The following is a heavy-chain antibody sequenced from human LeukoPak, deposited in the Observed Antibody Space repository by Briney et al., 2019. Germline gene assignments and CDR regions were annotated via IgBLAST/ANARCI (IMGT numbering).Heavy chain of an antibody. Sequence: LAGGSLRLSCAASGFTFRNYGMSWVRQAPGKGLEWVSAISGSGYITYYADSVRGRFTISRDNSNNTLYLQMNSLRAEDTAVYYCAEDPAYSSSRLYYFDYWGQGTLVTVSS. CDR2: ISGSGYIT. V-gene: IGHV3-23*01. J-gene: IGHJ4*02. D-gene: IGHD6-13*01. CDR1: GFTFRNYG. CDR3: AEDPAYSSSRLYYFDY.